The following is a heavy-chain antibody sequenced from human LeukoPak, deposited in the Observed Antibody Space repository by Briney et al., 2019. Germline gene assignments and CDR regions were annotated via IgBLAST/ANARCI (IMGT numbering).Heavy chain of an antibody. J-gene: IGHJ4*02. CDR3: ARRDRSSSNFDF. CDR2: IDPTDSYT. CDR1: GYIFTSYW. V-gene: IGHV5-10-1*01. D-gene: IGHD6-6*01. Sequence: GESLKISCKGSGYIFTSYWITWVRQMPGKGLEWMGMIDPTDSYTNYSPSFQGHVTISTDKSISTAYLQWSSLKASDTAIYYCARRDRSSSNFDFWGQGTLVTVSS.